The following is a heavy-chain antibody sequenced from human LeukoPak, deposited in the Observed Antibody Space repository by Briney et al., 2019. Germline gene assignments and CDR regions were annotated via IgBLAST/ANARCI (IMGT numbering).Heavy chain of an antibody. Sequence: GGSLRLSCAASGFTFSSYAMHWVRQAPGKGLEWVAVISYDGSNKYYADSVKGRFTISRDNSKNTLYLQMNSLRAEDTAVYYCARRYRPGIAAAGSMFDPWGQGTLVTVSS. J-gene: IGHJ5*02. V-gene: IGHV3-30-3*01. CDR3: ARRYRPGIAAAGSMFDP. D-gene: IGHD6-13*01. CDR1: GFTFSSYA. CDR2: ISYDGSNK.